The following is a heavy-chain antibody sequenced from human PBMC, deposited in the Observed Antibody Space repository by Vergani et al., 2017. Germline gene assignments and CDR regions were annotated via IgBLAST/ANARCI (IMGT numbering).Heavy chain of an antibody. D-gene: IGHD2-21*01. Sequence: EVQLLQSGGGVIQPGGSVRLSCAASGFTFSACPMTWVRQAPGKGLEWVSAISARYPSTYYADSVKGRFTISRDNSKNMLYLQMNSLRAEDTAVYYCAKLPYDPIPYLQGGFDCWGQGTLFSVSS. CDR1: GFTFSACP. V-gene: IGHV3-23*01. J-gene: IGHJ4*02. CDR2: ISARYPST. CDR3: AKLPYDPIPYLQGGFDC.